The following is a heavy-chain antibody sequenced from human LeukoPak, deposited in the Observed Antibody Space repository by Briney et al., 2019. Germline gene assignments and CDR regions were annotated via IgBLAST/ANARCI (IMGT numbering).Heavy chain of an antibody. V-gene: IGHV3-74*01. CDR1: GFTFSTYW. J-gene: IGHJ4*02. CDR2: ISSDGSST. D-gene: IGHD4-17*01. Sequence: GGSLRLSCAASGFTFSTYWMHWVRQAPGKGLVWLSRISSDGSSTNYADSVKGRFTISRDNAKNTLYLQMNSLRAEDTAVYYCARDYGEGGYSFDYWGQGTLVTVCS. CDR3: ARDYGEGGYSFDY.